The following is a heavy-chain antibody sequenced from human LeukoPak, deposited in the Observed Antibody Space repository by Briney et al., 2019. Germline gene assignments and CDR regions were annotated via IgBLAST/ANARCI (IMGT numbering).Heavy chain of an antibody. J-gene: IGHJ4*02. D-gene: IGHD3-22*01. CDR3: AVYYYDNSGYLPFDY. CDR1: GXSFTTYW. CDR2: IYPGDSNT. Sequence: GESLKISFKGSGXSFTTYWIAWLRQMPGKGLEWMGIIYPGDSNTRYSPSFQGQVIISADKSISTAYLQWSSLKASDTAMYYCAVYYYDNSGYLPFDYWGQGTLVTVSS. V-gene: IGHV5-51*01.